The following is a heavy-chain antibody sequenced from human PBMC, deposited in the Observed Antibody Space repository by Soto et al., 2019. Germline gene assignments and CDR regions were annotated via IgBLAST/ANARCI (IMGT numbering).Heavy chain of an antibody. CDR2: ISAYNGNT. V-gene: IGHV1-18*01. J-gene: IGHJ3*01. D-gene: IGHD2-15*01. Sequence: ASVKVSCKASGYTFTSYGISWVRQAPGQGLEWMGWISAYNGNTNYAQKLQGRVTMTTDTSTSTAYMELRSLRSDDTAVYYCARGGYCSGGSCYSDAFDFWGQGTMVIVSS. CDR3: ARGGYCSGGSCYSDAFDF. CDR1: GYTFTSYG.